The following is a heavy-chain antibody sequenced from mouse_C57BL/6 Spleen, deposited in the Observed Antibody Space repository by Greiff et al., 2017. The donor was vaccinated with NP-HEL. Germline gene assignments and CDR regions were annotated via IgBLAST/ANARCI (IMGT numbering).Heavy chain of an antibody. V-gene: IGHV1-84*01. CDR2: IYPGSGNT. J-gene: IGHJ2*01. D-gene: IGHD2-4*01. Sequence: QVQLQQSGPELVKPGASVKISCKASGYTFTDYYINWVKQRPGQGLEWIGWIYPGSGNTKYNEKFKGKATLTVDTSSSTAYMQLSSLTSEDSAVYFCARTPIYYDDDGYYFDYWGQGTTLTVSS. CDR1: GYTFTDYY. CDR3: ARTPIYYDDDGYYFDY.